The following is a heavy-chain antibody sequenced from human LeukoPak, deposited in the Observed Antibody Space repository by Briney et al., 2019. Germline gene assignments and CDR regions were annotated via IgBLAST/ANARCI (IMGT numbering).Heavy chain of an antibody. J-gene: IGHJ5*01. CDR3: ARIGHDLYQTFDS. V-gene: IGHV3-21*04. CDR1: GFTFSSYS. CDR2: INSSSSYI. Sequence: GGSLRLSCAASGFTFSSYSMNWVRQAPGKGLEWVSSINSSSSYIYYADSVKGRFTISRDNAKNSLYLQMNSLRAEDTALYYCARIGHDLYQTFDSWGNGTLITVSS. D-gene: IGHD2-2*01.